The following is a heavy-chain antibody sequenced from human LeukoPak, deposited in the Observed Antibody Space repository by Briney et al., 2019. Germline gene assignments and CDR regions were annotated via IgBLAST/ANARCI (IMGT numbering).Heavy chain of an antibody. CDR3: ARDSDFWSGYYTPYYFDY. Sequence: QPGGSLLLSCAASGFTFSSYSMNWVRQAPGKGLEWVSYISSSSSTIYYADSVKGRFTISRDNAKNSLYLQMNSLRAEDTAVYYCARDSDFWSGYYTPYYFDYWGQGTLVTVSS. CDR1: GFTFSSYS. D-gene: IGHD3-3*01. V-gene: IGHV3-48*01. J-gene: IGHJ4*02. CDR2: ISSSSSTI.